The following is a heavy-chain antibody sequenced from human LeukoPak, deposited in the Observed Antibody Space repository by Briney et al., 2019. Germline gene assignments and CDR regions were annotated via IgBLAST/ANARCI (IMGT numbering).Heavy chain of an antibody. CDR2: VSAYNGNT. V-gene: IGHV1-18*01. J-gene: IGHJ4*02. Sequence: ASVKVSCKASGYTFTNYGFNWLRQTPGQGLEWMGWVSAYNGNTNYAQNLQGRVTMTTDTSTNTAYMELRSLRSDDTAVYYCARDGQHSSGYYWRGVYYFDYWGQGTLVTVSS. CDR3: ARDGQHSSGYYWRGVYYFDY. CDR1: GYTFTNYG. D-gene: IGHD3-22*01.